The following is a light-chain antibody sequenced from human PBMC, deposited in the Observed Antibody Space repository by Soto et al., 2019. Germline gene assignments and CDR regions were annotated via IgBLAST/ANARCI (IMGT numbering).Light chain of an antibody. CDR1: TSDVGGYDY. CDR2: EVS. CDR3: SSYTNSYTV. V-gene: IGLV2-14*01. J-gene: IGLJ3*02. Sequence: QSALTQPASVSGSPGQSITISCTGTTSDVGGYDYVSWYQHHPGKAPKLMIYEVSNRPSGVSNRFSGSKSGNTASLTISGLQAEDEADYYCSSYTNSYTVFGGGTKLTVL.